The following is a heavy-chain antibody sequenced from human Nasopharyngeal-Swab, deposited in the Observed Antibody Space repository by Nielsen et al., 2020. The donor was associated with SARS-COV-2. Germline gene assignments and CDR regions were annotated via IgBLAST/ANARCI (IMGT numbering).Heavy chain of an antibody. V-gene: IGHV3-23*01. CDR3: AKYIVVVPAAIEGGPYFDY. CDR1: GFTFSSYA. CDR2: ISGSGGST. D-gene: IGHD2-2*02. Sequence: GSLRLSCAASGFTFSSYAMSWVRQAPGKGLEWVSAISGSGGSTYYADSVKGRFTISRDNSKNTLYLQMNSLRAEDTAVYYCAKYIVVVPAAIEGGPYFDYWGQGTLVTVSS. J-gene: IGHJ4*02.